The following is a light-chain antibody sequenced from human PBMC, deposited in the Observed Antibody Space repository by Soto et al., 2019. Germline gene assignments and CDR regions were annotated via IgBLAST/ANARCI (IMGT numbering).Light chain of an antibody. CDR1: RYVAASY. Sequence: ENVLTQSPDTLSLSPGERATLSCRASRYVAASYVAWYQQKPGQAPRLLIYGASSRATGIPDRFTGRGSGTDFTLTINRLEPEDFAVYYCQQYGNSPITXGQGTRLEIK. CDR3: QQYGNSPIT. V-gene: IGKV3-20*01. CDR2: GAS. J-gene: IGKJ5*01.